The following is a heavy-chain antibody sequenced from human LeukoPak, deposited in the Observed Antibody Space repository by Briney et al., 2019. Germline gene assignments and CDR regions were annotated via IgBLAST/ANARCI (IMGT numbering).Heavy chain of an antibody. CDR2: ISSSGSTI. CDR3: ARDLNPITMVRGVISPYFDY. Sequence: PGGSLRLSCAASGFTFSDYYMSWIRQAPGKGLEWVSYISSSGSTIYYADSAKGRFTISRDNAKNSLYLQMNSLRAEDTAVYYCARDLNPITMVRGVISPYFDYWGQGTLVTVSS. CDR1: GFTFSDYY. D-gene: IGHD3-10*01. J-gene: IGHJ4*02. V-gene: IGHV3-11*01.